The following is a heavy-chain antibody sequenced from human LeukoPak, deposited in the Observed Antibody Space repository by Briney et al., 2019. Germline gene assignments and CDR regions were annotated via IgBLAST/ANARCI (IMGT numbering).Heavy chain of an antibody. Sequence: GGSLRLSCAASGFTFSSYWMHWVRHAPRKGLVWVSRINSDGSSTSYAASVKGRFPISRDNAKNTLYLQVNSLRAEDPAVYYCARDTAMANYFDYWGQGTLVTVSS. CDR3: ARDTAMANYFDY. D-gene: IGHD5-18*01. CDR2: INSDGSST. J-gene: IGHJ4*02. CDR1: GFTFSSYW. V-gene: IGHV3-74*01.